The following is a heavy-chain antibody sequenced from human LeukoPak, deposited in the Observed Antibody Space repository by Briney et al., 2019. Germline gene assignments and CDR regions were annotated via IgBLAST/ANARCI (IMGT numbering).Heavy chain of an antibody. J-gene: IGHJ4*02. CDR2: VFYPGST. Sequence: SETLSLTCTVSGGPIDRHYWSWIRQPPGKGLEWIGYVFYPGSTNYNPSLKSRVTMSLATSRDQFSLRLTSVTAADTAIYYCASRPAGSTWYGVFDYWSQGTLVTVSS. V-gene: IGHV4-59*11. CDR3: ASRPAGSTWYGVFDY. CDR1: GGPIDRHY. D-gene: IGHD6-13*01.